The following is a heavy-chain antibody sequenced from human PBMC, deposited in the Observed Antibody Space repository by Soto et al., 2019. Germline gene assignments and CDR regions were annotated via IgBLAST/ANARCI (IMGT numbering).Heavy chain of an antibody. D-gene: IGHD6-19*01. CDR1: GFTFSSYG. CDR3: AKDHRRIAVAAPLGP. J-gene: IGHJ5*02. CDR2: ISYDGSNK. V-gene: IGHV3-30*18. Sequence: QVQLVESGGGVVQPGRSLRLSCAASGFTFSSYGMHWVRQAPGKGLEWVVVISYDGSNKYYADSVKGRFTISRDNSKNTLYLQMNSRRAEDTAVYYCAKDHRRIAVAAPLGPWGQGTLVTVSS.